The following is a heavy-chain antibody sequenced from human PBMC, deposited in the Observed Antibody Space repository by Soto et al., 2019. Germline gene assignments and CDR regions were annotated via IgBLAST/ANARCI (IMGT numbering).Heavy chain of an antibody. Sequence: ASVKVSCKASGYTFTGYYMHWARQAPGQGLEWMGWINPNSGGTNYAQKFQGWVTMTRDTSISTAYMELSRLRSDDTAVYYCARAYCSSTSCYRGGNYYYYGMDVWGQGTTVPVSS. J-gene: IGHJ6*02. V-gene: IGHV1-2*04. CDR2: INPNSGGT. CDR1: GYTFTGYY. D-gene: IGHD2-2*02. CDR3: ARAYCSSTSCYRGGNYYYYGMDV.